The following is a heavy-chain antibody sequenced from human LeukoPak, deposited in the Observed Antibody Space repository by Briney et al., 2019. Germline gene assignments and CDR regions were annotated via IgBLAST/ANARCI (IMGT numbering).Heavy chain of an antibody. CDR3: ARDTAVRGVINNWFDP. CDR2: IYTSGST. V-gene: IGHV4-61*02. J-gene: IGHJ5*02. D-gene: IGHD3-10*01. Sequence: PSQTLSLTCTVSGGSISSGSYYWSWIRQPAGKGLEWIGRIYTSGSTNYNPSLKSRVTMSVDTSKNQFSLKLSSVTAADTAVYYCARDTAVRGVINNWFDPWGQGTLVTVSS. CDR1: GGSISSGSYY.